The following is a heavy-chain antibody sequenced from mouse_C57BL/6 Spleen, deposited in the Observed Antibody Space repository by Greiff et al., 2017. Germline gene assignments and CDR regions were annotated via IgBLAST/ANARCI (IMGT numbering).Heavy chain of an antibody. CDR2: ISGGGGYT. J-gene: IGHJ2*01. CDR3: ARQGDSDYGFEC. V-gene: IGHV5-6*01. CDR1: GFILSSYG. Sequence: EVKLLQSGGDLVKPGGSLKLSCAASGFILSSYGMSWVRQTPDKRLEWVATISGGGGYTDYPDSVKGRFTISRDNAKNTLYLQMSSLKSEDTAMYYCARQGDSDYGFECWGTGTTLTVSS. D-gene: IGHD2-5*01.